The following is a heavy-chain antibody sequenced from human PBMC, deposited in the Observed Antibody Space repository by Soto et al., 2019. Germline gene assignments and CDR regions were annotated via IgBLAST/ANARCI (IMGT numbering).Heavy chain of an antibody. CDR1: GGSISSSNW. J-gene: IGHJ6*02. CDR2: IYHSGST. CDR3: ARIIGLWSGYYTDYYYGMDV. V-gene: IGHV4-4*02. D-gene: IGHD3-3*01. Sequence: PSETLSLTCAVSGGSISSSNWWSWVRQPPGKGLEWIGEIYHSGSTNYNPSLKSRVTMSVDKSKNQFSLKLSSVTAADTAVYYCARIIGLWSGYYTDYYYGMDVWGQGTTVTVSS.